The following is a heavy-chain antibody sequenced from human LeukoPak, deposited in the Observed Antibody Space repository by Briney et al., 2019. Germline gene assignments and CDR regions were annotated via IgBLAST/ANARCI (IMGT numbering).Heavy chain of an antibody. CDR3: AKDAETYYYDSSGYYLHPFDY. V-gene: IGHV3-30*02. Sequence: PGGSLRLSCAASGFTFSSYGMHWVRQARGKGLEWVAFIRYDGSNKYYADSVKGRFTISRDNSKNTLYLQMNSLRAEDTAVYYCAKDAETYYYDSSGYYLHPFDYWGQGTLVTVSS. CDR2: IRYDGSNK. D-gene: IGHD3-22*01. J-gene: IGHJ4*02. CDR1: GFTFSSYG.